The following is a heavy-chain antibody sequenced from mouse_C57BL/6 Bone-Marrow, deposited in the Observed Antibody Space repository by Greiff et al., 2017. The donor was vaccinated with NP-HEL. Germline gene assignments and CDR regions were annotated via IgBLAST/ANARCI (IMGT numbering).Heavy chain of an antibody. CDR2: ISSGGSYT. J-gene: IGHJ2*01. Sequence: EVHLVESGGDLVKPGGSLKLSCAASGFTFSSYGMSWVRQTPDKRLEWVATISSGGSYTYYPDSVKGRFTISRDNAKNTLYLQMSSLKSEDTAMYYCARRYGNYLYYFDDWGQGTTLTVSS. CDR3: ARRYGNYLYYFDD. V-gene: IGHV5-6*01. CDR1: GFTFSSYG. D-gene: IGHD2-10*02.